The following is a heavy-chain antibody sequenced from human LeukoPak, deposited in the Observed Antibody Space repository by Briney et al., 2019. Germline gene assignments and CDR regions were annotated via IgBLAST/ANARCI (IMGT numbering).Heavy chain of an antibody. CDR2: ISSSSSYI. J-gene: IGHJ3*02. Sequence: GGSLRLSCAASGFTFSSYSMNWVRQAPGKGLEWVSSISSSSSYIYYADSVKGQFTISRDNAKNSLYLQMNSLRAEDTAVYYCARDDRSVLGAFDIWGQGTMVTVSS. CDR3: ARDDRSVLGAFDI. V-gene: IGHV3-21*01. D-gene: IGHD5/OR15-5a*01. CDR1: GFTFSSYS.